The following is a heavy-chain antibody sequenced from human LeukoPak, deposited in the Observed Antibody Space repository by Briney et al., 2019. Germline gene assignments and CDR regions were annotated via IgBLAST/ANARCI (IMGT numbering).Heavy chain of an antibody. V-gene: IGHV4-39*01. Sequence: SETLSLTCTVSGGSLSSNTYYWGWIRQAPGKGLEWIGSMYYSGSTYCNQSLKSRVTISVDTSKNQFSLKLTSVTAADTAVYYCARHYYDTSGYYPWYFDYWGQGTLATVSS. CDR3: ARHYYDTSGYYPWYFDY. CDR1: GGSLSSNTYY. D-gene: IGHD3-22*01. CDR2: MYYSGST. J-gene: IGHJ4*02.